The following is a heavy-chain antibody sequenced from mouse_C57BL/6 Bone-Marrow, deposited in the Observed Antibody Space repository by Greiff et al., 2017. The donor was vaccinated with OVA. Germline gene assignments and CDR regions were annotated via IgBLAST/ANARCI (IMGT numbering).Heavy chain of an antibody. J-gene: IGHJ3*01. CDR1: GFNIKDDY. V-gene: IGHV14-4*01. CDR3: TPLLRPFAY. Sequence: VHVKQSGAELVRPGASVKLSCTASGFNIKDDYMHWVKQRPEQGLEWIGWIDPENGDTEYASKFQGKATITADTSSNTAYLQLSSLTSEDTAVYYCTPLLRPFAYWGQGTLVTVSA. D-gene: IGHD1-1*01. CDR2: IDPENGDT.